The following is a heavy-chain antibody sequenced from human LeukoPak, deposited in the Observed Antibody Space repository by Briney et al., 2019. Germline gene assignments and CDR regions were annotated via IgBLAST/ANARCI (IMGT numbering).Heavy chain of an antibody. J-gene: IGHJ6*03. V-gene: IGHV1-18*01. Sequence: ASVKVSWKATGYTFTSYGIYWVRQAPGQGLEWMGWISAYNGNTNYAQKLQGRVTMTTDTSTSTAYRELSSLRSDDTAVYYCARGETSIYYYYMDVWGKGTTVTVSS. D-gene: IGHD2/OR15-2a*01. CDR1: GYTFTSYG. CDR3: ARGETSIYYYYMDV. CDR2: ISAYNGNT.